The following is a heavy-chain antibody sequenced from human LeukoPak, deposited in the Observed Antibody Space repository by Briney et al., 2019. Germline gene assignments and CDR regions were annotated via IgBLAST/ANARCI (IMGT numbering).Heavy chain of an antibody. V-gene: IGHV3-7*01. CDR1: GFTLRNYW. J-gene: IGHJ3*02. CDR3: VRGMDI. CDR2: IKQDGSSR. Sequence: GGSLILSCAASGFTLRNYWMTWVRQAPGKGLEWVANIKQDGSSRYYVDSVEGRFSISRDNAKNSQYLQMNSLRPEDTAVYYCVRGMDIWGQGTMVTVSS.